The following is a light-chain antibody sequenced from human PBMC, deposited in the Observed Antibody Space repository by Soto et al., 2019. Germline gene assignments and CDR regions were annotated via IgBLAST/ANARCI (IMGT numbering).Light chain of an antibody. J-gene: IGKJ1*01. V-gene: IGKV3-15*01. CDR1: QFVSSR. Sequence: DIVVTQSPATLSASPGERVTLSCRASQFVSSRLAWYQQRPGQVPRLLIYDTSTCAPGLSARFSGSRSGTEFTLTISSLQSEDFAVYSCQEYIQWPPGMFGPGTTVYIK. CDR2: DTS. CDR3: QEYIQWPPGM.